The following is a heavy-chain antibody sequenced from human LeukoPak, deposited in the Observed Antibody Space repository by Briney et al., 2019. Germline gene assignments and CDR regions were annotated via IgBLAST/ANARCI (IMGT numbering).Heavy chain of an antibody. J-gene: IGHJ4*02. CDR1: GGSISSSGYY. Sequence: SETLSLTCTVSGGSISSSGYYWGWIRQPPGKGLEWIGSIYYSGRTYYNPSLKSRVTISVDTSKNQFSLKLSSVTAADTAVYYCVWGFDYWGQGTLVTVSS. V-gene: IGHV4-39*01. D-gene: IGHD1-26*01. CDR2: IYYSGRT. CDR3: VWGFDY.